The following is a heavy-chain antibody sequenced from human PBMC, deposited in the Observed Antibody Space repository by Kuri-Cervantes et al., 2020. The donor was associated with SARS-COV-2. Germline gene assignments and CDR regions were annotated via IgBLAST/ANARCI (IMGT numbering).Heavy chain of an antibody. CDR2: IYNSGST. CDR3: ARVSGSGSNWAWYFDL. CDR1: GGSISSYY. Sequence: ESLKISCTVSGGSISSYYWSRIRQPPGKGLEWIGYIYNSGSTNYNPSLKSRVTISVDTSKNQFSLKLSSVTAADTAVYHCARVSGSGSNWAWYFDLWGRGTLVTVSS. D-gene: IGHD1-26*01. V-gene: IGHV4-59*01. J-gene: IGHJ2*01.